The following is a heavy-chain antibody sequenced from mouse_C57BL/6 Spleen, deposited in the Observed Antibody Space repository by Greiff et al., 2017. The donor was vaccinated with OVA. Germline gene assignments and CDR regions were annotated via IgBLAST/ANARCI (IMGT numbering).Heavy chain of an antibody. V-gene: IGHV1-78*01. Sequence: VHLVESDAELVKPGASVKISCKVSGYTFTDHTIHWMKQRPEQGLEWIGYIYPRDGSTKYNEKFKGKATLTADKSSSTAYMQLNSLTSEDSAVYFCAKTYYYYAMDYWGQGTSVTVSS. CDR2: IYPRDGST. CDR3: AKTYYYYAMDY. CDR1: GYTFTDHT. D-gene: IGHD1-1*01. J-gene: IGHJ4*01.